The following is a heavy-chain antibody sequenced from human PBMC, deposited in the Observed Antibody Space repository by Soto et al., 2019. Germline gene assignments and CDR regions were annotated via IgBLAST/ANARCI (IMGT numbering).Heavy chain of an antibody. V-gene: IGHV3-21*01. CDR2: ISSRSDI. CDR3: AREHTAWPLAYGLDV. Sequence: GGSLRLSCVGSGFTFSTYSINWVRQAPGKGLEWVSSISSRSDIYYADSVKGRFTISRDNAKNSVSLQMNSLRAEDTAVYYCAREHTAWPLAYGLDVWGQGTTVTVSS. D-gene: IGHD2-21*02. CDR1: GFTFSTYS. J-gene: IGHJ6*02.